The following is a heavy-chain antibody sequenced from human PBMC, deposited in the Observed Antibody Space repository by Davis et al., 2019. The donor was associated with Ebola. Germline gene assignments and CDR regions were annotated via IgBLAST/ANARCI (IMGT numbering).Heavy chain of an antibody. V-gene: IGHV1-2*02. Sequence: ASVKVSCKASGYTFTGYYMHWVRQAPGQGLEWMGWINPNSGGTNYAQKFQGRVTMTRDTSISTAYMELSRLRSDDTAVYYCARDMIEPPRNRGTYYYYYYMDVWGKGTTVTVSS. CDR1: GYTFTGYY. CDR3: ARDMIEPPRNRGTYYYYYYMDV. D-gene: IGHD3-22*01. CDR2: INPNSGGT. J-gene: IGHJ6*03.